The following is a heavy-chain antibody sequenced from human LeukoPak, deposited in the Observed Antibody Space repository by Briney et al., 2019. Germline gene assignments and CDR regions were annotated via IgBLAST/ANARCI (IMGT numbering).Heavy chain of an antibody. J-gene: IGHJ6*03. V-gene: IGHV3-48*04. CDR2: ISSSSSTI. D-gene: IGHD2-15*01. CDR1: GFTFSSYS. Sequence: PGGSLRLSCAASGFTFSSYSMNWVRQAPGKGLEWVSYISSSSSTIYYADSVKGRFTISRDNAKNSLYLQMNSLRAEDTAVYYCARDRRTLGYCSGGSCYLYYMDVWGKGTTVTVSS. CDR3: ARDRRTLGYCSGGSCYLYYMDV.